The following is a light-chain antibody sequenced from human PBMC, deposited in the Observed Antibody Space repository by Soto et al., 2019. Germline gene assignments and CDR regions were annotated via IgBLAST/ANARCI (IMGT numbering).Light chain of an antibody. CDR1: QGIGSY. J-gene: IGKJ4*01. Sequence: IQLAQSPSSLSASLGDRVAITCLASQGIGSYLAWYQQKPGEAPKLLIFAASTLQSGVPSRFSGSGSGTDFTLTISSLQAEDFATYYCQQLSTYPSTFGGGTKVDIK. V-gene: IGKV1-9*01. CDR3: QQLSTYPST. CDR2: AAS.